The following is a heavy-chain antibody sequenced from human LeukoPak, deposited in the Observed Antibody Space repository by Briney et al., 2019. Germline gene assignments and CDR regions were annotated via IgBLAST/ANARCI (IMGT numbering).Heavy chain of an antibody. CDR3: VRQLRIVVVVGVTDY. CDR1: GFTITNYG. Sequence: ASVKVSCRFSGFTITNYGIYWVQQSPGQGLEWMGWINPGNGSPSYAKKFQGRFTMTRDMSTTTAYTDLSSLTSEDMAVYYYVRQLRIVVVVGVTDYWGQGTLVTVSS. CDR2: INPGNGSP. J-gene: IGHJ4*02. V-gene: IGHV1-38-4*01. D-gene: IGHD2-15*01.